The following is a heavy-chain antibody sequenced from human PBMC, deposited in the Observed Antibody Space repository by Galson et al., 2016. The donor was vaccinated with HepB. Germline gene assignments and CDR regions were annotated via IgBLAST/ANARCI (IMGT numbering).Heavy chain of an antibody. CDR2: ISYDGSNK. Sequence: SLRLSCAASGFTFSSYGMHWVRQAPGKGLEWVAVISYDGSNKYYADSVKGRFTISRDNSKNTLYLQMNSLRAEDTAVYYCAKGRYCGGDCYSSDYWGRGTLVTVSS. J-gene: IGHJ4*02. D-gene: IGHD2-21*02. CDR3: AKGRYCGGDCYSSDY. CDR1: GFTFSSYG. V-gene: IGHV3-30*18.